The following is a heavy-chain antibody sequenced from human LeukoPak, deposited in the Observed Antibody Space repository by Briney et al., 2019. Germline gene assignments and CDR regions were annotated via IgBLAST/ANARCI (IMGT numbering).Heavy chain of an antibody. D-gene: IGHD3-22*01. V-gene: IGHV4-59*08. Sequence: ASETLSLTCTVSGGSISSYYWSWIRQPPGKGLEWIGYIYYSGSTNYNPSLNGRVTISVDTSKKQFSLRLSSATAADTAVYYCARLTRYYYDSSGHYHFDYWGQGTLVTVSS. CDR1: GGSISSYY. CDR3: ARLTRYYYDSSGHYHFDY. J-gene: IGHJ4*02. CDR2: IYYSGST.